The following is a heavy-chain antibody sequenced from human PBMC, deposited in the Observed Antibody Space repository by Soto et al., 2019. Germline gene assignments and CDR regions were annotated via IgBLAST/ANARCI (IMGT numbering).Heavy chain of an antibody. Sequence: EVQLLEPGGGLVQPGGSLRLSCAASGFTFSSYAMSWVRQAPGKGLEWVSAISGSGGSTYYADSVKGRFTISRDNSKNTLYLQMNSLRAEDTAVYYCAKIGSPILAYYYYMDVWGKGTTVTVSS. V-gene: IGHV3-23*01. CDR1: GFTFSSYA. CDR3: AKIGSPILAYYYYMDV. D-gene: IGHD3-3*01. CDR2: ISGSGGST. J-gene: IGHJ6*03.